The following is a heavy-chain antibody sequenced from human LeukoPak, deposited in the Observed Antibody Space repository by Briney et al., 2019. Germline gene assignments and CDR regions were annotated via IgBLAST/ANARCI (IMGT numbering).Heavy chain of an antibody. CDR2: ISAYNGNT. CDR3: ARTGEEYCSSTSCYNWFDP. V-gene: IGHV1-18*01. CDR1: GYTFTSCG. Sequence: GASVKVSCKASGYTFTSCGISWVRQAPGQGLEWMGWISAYNGNTNYAQKLQGRVTMTTDKSTSTAYMELSSLRSEDTAVYYCARTGEEYCSSTSCYNWFDPWGQGTLVTVSS. D-gene: IGHD2-2*01. J-gene: IGHJ5*02.